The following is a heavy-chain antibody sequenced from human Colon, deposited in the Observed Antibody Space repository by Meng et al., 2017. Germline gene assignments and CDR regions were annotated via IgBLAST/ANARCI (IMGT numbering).Heavy chain of an antibody. Sequence: QPQLQESGPGLVKPSETLSLTSAVYGGSFTGYFWSWIRQPPGKGLEWIGEIRHSGSTNYNPSLKSRVTISVDTSKNQFSLKLSSVTAADTAVYYCAVKDYTFWSGYSSYYWGQGTLVTVSS. J-gene: IGHJ4*02. D-gene: IGHD3-3*01. CDR2: IRHSGST. CDR1: GGSFTGYF. V-gene: IGHV4-34*01. CDR3: AVKDYTFWSGYSSYY.